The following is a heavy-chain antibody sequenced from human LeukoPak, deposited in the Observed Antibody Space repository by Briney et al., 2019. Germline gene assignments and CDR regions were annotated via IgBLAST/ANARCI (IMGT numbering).Heavy chain of an antibody. J-gene: IGHJ4*02. CDR2: ISWDGSTK. D-gene: IGHD6-19*01. Sequence: PGRSLRLSCVASRFTFTGFAMHWVHQAPGKGLEWVAVISWDGSTKYYADSVKGRFTISRDNSKNTLYLQMNSLRAEDTAVYYCGRDGGGSGWYTHLDYWGQGILVTVSS. V-gene: IGHV3-30-3*01. CDR3: GRDGGGSGWYTHLDY. CDR1: RFTFTGFA.